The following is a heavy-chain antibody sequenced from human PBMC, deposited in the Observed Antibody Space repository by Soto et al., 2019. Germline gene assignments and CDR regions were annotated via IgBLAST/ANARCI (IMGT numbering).Heavy chain of an antibody. J-gene: IGHJ4*02. D-gene: IGHD1-7*01. CDR2: IYPGDSDT. CDR1: GYSFTSYW. CDR3: ARSYFNWNYGFIDY. V-gene: IGHV5-51*01. Sequence: ASLKISCKGCGYSFTSYWIGWVRQMPGKGLEWMGIIYPGDSDTRYSPSFQGHVTISADKSISTAYLQWSSLKASDTAMYYCARSYFNWNYGFIDYWGQGTLVTGSS.